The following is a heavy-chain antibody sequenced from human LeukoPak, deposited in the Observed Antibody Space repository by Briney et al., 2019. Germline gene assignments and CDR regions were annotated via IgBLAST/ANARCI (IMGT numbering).Heavy chain of an antibody. D-gene: IGHD6-19*01. CDR2: INPNSGGT. CDR1: GYTFTGHY. CDR3: ARSTSSGWYTPYYFDY. Sequence: ASVKVSCKASGYTFTGHYMHWVRQAPGQGLEWMGWINPNSGGTNYAQKFQGRVTMTRDTSISTAYMELSRLRSDDTAVYYCARSTSSGWYTPYYFDYWGQGTLVTVSS. J-gene: IGHJ4*02. V-gene: IGHV1-2*02.